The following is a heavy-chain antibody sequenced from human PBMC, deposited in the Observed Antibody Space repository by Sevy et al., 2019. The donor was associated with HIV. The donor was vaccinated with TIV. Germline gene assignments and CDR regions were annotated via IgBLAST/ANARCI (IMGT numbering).Heavy chain of an antibody. CDR1: GFTFRSYW. CDR3: ARDRDIQRGRSGMDV. D-gene: IGHD2-15*01. V-gene: IGHV3-7*01. J-gene: IGHJ6*02. CDR2: IMQDGSEK. Sequence: GGSLRLSCAASGFTFRSYWMSWVRQAPVKGLEWVANIMQDGSEKYYVDSVKGRFTISRDNAKNSMYLQINSLRAEDTAVYYCARDRDIQRGRSGMDVWGQGTTVTVSS.